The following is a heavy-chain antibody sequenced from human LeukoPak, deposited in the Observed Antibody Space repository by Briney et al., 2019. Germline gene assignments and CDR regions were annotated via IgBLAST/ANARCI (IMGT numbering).Heavy chain of an antibody. D-gene: IGHD3-22*01. J-gene: IGHJ4*02. V-gene: IGHV3-30*18. CDR1: GFTFSTYG. Sequence: GGSLRLSCAASGFTFSTYGMHWVRQAPGKGLEWVTIISYDGNNKYFADSVKGRFTISRDNSKNTLYLQMNTLRAEDTAVYYCAKDVWEYDSTGYYDYWGQGTLVTVSS. CDR2: ISYDGNNK. CDR3: AKDVWEYDSTGYYDY.